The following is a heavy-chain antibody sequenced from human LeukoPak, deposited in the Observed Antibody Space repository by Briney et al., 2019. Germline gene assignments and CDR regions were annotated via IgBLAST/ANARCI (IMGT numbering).Heavy chain of an antibody. D-gene: IGHD3-10*01. CDR2: IYYSGST. CDR1: GGSISSYY. CDR3: ARVGDSGILDY. Sequence: SETLSLTCTVSGGSISSYYWSWIRQPPGKGLEWIGCIYYSGSTNYNPSLKSRVTISVDTSKNQFSLKLSSVTAADTAVYYCARVGDSGILDYWGQGTLVTVSS. V-gene: IGHV4-59*01. J-gene: IGHJ4*02.